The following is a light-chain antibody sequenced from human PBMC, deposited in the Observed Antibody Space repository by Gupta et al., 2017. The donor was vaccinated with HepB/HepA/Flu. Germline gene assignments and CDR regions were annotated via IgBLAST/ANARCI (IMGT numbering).Light chain of an antibody. CDR1: YSNIGDNA. V-gene: IGLV1-44*01. CDR3: AAWDDSLNGLV. J-gene: IGLJ3*02. CDR2: SNN. Sequence: QSVLSQPPSASGTPGQRVTISYSGSYSNIGDNAVNWYQHLPGTAPKLLIYSNNQRPSGVPDRFSGSKSGTSASLAISGLQSEDEADYYCAAWDDSLNGLVLGGGTKLTVL.